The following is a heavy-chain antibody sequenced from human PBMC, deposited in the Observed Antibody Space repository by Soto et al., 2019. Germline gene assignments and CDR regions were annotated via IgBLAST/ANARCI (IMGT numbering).Heavy chain of an antibody. D-gene: IGHD1-26*01. CDR3: ARAQTLRSGSYLMFVDYFDY. V-gene: IGHV4-34*01. CDR2: INHSGST. J-gene: IGHJ4*02. CDR1: GGSFSGYY. Sequence: SETLSLTCAVYGGSFSGYYWSWIRQPPGKGLEWIGEINHSGSTNYNPSPKSRVTISVDTSKNQFSLKLSSVTAADTAVYYCARAQTLRSGSYLMFVDYFDYWGQGTLVTVSS.